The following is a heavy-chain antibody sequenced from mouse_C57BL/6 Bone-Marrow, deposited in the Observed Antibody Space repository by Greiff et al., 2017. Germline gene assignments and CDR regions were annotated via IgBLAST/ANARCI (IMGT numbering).Heavy chain of an antibody. Sequence: VQLQQSGAELVKPGASVKLSCKASGYTFTSYWMHWVKQRPGQGLEWIGMIHPNSGSTNYNEKFKSKATLTVDKSSSTAYMQLSSLTSEDSAVYYCARRGAGTWVAYWGQGTLVTVSA. CDR1: GYTFTSYW. J-gene: IGHJ3*01. CDR2: IHPNSGST. V-gene: IGHV1-64*01. CDR3: ARRGAGTWVAY.